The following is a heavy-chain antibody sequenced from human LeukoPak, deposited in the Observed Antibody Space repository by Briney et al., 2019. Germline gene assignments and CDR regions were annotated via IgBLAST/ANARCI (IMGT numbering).Heavy chain of an antibody. V-gene: IGHV4-39*01. CDR2: IYYSGNT. Sequence: PSETLSLTCAVSGGSISSSNYYWGWIRQPPGQGLEWIGSIYYSGNTYYNPSLKSRVTISVDMSKNQFSLKLSSVTATDTAVYYCARRRAGRDWFDPWGQGTLVTVSS. CDR3: ARRRAGRDWFDP. D-gene: IGHD6-19*01. CDR1: GGSISSSNYY. J-gene: IGHJ5*02.